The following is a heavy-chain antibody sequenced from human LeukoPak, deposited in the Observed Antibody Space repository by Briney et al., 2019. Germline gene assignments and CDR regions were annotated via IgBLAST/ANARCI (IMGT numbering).Heavy chain of an antibody. CDR1: GFTFSSYG. V-gene: IGHV3-30*18. D-gene: IGHD3-3*01. CDR2: ISYDGSNK. Sequence: PGRSLRLSYAASGFTFSSYGMHWVRQAPGKGLEWVAVISYDGSNKYYADSVKGRFTISRDNSKNTLYLQMNSLRAEDTAVYYCAKALRFLNYYYYGMDVWGQGTTVTVSS. J-gene: IGHJ6*02. CDR3: AKALRFLNYYYYGMDV.